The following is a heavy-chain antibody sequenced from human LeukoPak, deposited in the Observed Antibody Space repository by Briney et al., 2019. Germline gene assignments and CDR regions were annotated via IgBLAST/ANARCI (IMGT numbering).Heavy chain of an antibody. Sequence: PSETLSLTCTVSGGSISSGGYYWSWIRRRPGKGLEWIGYIYNSGSTYYNPTLKSRVTISIDTSKNQFSLKLSSVTAADTAVYYCARAHEPAHKAIFDFWGQGTLVTVSS. V-gene: IGHV4-31*03. CDR2: IYNSGST. CDR3: ARAHEPAHKAIFDF. D-gene: IGHD1-14*01. CDR1: GGSISSGGYY. J-gene: IGHJ4*02.